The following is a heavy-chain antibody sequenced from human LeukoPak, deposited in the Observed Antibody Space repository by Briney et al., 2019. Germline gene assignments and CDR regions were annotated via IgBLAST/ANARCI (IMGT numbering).Heavy chain of an antibody. Sequence: SVKASCKASGGTFSSVAISWVRQAPGQGLEWMGRIIPMVGIKEYARKFQGRATMTADKSTSTAYMELSSLRSADTAVYYCAQVGAKYIDYWGQGTLVAVSS. CDR1: GGTFSSVA. D-gene: IGHD2-2*01. CDR2: IIPMVGIK. V-gene: IGHV1-69*04. CDR3: AQVGAKYIDY. J-gene: IGHJ4*02.